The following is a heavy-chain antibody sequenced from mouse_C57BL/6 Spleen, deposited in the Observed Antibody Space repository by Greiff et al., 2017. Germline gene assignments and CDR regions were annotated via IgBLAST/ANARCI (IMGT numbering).Heavy chain of an antibody. V-gene: IGHV1-72*01. CDR1: GYTFTSYW. D-gene: IGHD1-1*01. CDR3: ARGYYGKDCYSMDY. CDR2: IGPNSGGT. J-gene: IGHJ4*01. Sequence: QVQLQQSGAELVKPGASVKLSCKASGYTFTSYWMHWVKQRPGRGLEWIGRIGPNSGGTKYNEKFKSKATLTVDKPSSTAYMQLSSLTSEDSAVYYCARGYYGKDCYSMDYWGQGTSVPGSS.